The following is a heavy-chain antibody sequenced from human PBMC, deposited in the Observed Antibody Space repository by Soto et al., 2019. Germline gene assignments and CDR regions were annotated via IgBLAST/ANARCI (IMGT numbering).Heavy chain of an antibody. V-gene: IGHV1-69*06. Sequence: SVKVSCKASGGTFRSYAISWVRQAPGQGLEWMGGIIPIFGTANYAQKFQGRVTITADKSTSTAYMELSSLRSEDTAVYYCARVDYDILTGYYPLYYGMDVWGQGTTVTVSS. CDR2: IIPIFGTA. D-gene: IGHD3-9*01. CDR3: ARVDYDILTGYYPLYYGMDV. CDR1: GGTFRSYA. J-gene: IGHJ6*02.